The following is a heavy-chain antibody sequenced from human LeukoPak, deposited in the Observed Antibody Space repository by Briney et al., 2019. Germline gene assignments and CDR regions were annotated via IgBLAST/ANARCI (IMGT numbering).Heavy chain of an antibody. CDR2: INHSGST. J-gene: IGHJ5*02. V-gene: IGHV4-34*01. D-gene: IGHD1-26*01. Sequence: PSETLSLTCAVYGGSFSGYYWSWIRQPPGKGLEWIGEINHSGSTNYNPSLKSRVTISVDTSKNQFSLKLSSVTAADTAVYYCARTIVGATTGGLNWFDPWGQGTLVTVSS. CDR1: GGSFSGYY. CDR3: ARTIVGATTGGLNWFDP.